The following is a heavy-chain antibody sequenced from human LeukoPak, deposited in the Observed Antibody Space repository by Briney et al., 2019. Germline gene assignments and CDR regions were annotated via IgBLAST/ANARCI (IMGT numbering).Heavy chain of an antibody. CDR3: ARGPYSSSWYKNWFDP. D-gene: IGHD6-13*01. CDR2: TYYRSKWYN. CDR1: GDSVSSNSAA. J-gene: IGHJ5*02. Sequence: SQTLSLTCAISGDSVSSNSAAWNWIRQSPSRGLEWLGRTYYRSKWYNDYAVSVKSRITINPDTSKNQFSLQLNSATPEDTAVYYCARGPYSSSWYKNWFDPWGQGTLVTVSS. V-gene: IGHV6-1*01.